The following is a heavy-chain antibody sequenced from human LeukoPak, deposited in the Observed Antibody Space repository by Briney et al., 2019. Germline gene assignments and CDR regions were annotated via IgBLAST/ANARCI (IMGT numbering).Heavy chain of an antibody. D-gene: IGHD3-22*01. Sequence: GGSLRLSCAASGFTVSRNYMSWVRQAPGKGLEWVSVIYSGGSTYYADSVKGRFTISRDNSKNTLYLQMNSLRAEDTAVYYYAREFMGDSTGKPDYWRQGTLVTVSS. V-gene: IGHV3-53*01. CDR3: AREFMGDSTGKPDY. J-gene: IGHJ4*02. CDR2: IYSGGST. CDR1: GFTVSRNY.